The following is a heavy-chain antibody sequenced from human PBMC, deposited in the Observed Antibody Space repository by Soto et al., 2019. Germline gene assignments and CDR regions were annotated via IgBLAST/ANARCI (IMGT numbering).Heavy chain of an antibody. Sequence: GGSLRLSCAASGFTFSRYWMSWVRQAPGKGLEWVANIKEDGSEKYYLDSVKGRFTISRDKAMNSLYLQMNSLRAEDTAVYYCARRLSVHMWVNFRTFDYWGQGARVTVSS. V-gene: IGHV3-7*01. CDR3: ARRLSVHMWVNFRTFDY. D-gene: IGHD1-1*01. J-gene: IGHJ4*02. CDR1: GFTFSRYW. CDR2: IKEDGSEK.